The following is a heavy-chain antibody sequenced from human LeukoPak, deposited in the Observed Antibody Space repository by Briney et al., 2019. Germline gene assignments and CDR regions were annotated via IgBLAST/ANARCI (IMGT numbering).Heavy chain of an antibody. CDR3: ARDTYCSGGSCYSLWAGYYYYYGMDV. Sequence: PGGSLRLSCAASGFTFSSYAMHWVRQAPGKGLEWVAVISYDGSNKYYADSVKGRFTISRDNSKNTLYLQMNSLRAEDTAVYYCARDTYCSGGSCYSLWAGYYYYYGMDVWGQGTTVTVSS. CDR2: ISYDGSNK. V-gene: IGHV3-30*04. D-gene: IGHD2-15*01. CDR1: GFTFSSYA. J-gene: IGHJ6*02.